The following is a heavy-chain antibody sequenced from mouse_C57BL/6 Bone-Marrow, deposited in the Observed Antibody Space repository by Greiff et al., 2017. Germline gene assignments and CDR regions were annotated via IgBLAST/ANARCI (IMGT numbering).Heavy chain of an antibody. CDR2: IYPRSGNT. J-gene: IGHJ3*01. CDR3: ARGGYYYGSSPWFAY. V-gene: IGHV1-81*01. D-gene: IGHD1-1*01. CDR1: GYTFTSYG. Sequence: QVQLQQSGAELARPGASVKLSCKASGYTFTSYGISWVKQRPGQGLEWIGEIYPRSGNTYYNEKFKGKATLTADKSSSTAYMELRSLTSEDSAVYFCARGGYYYGSSPWFAYWGQGTLVTVSA.